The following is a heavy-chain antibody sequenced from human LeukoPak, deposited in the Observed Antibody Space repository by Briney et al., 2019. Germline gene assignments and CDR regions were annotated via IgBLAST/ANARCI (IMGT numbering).Heavy chain of an antibody. Sequence: ASVKVSCKASGYTSTGQYMHWVRQAPGQGLEWMGWINPNNGGTNYAQKFQGRVTMTRDSSISTAYMELSGLTSDDTVVYYCARAGPGSYYYDSSYYFDYWGQGTLVTVSS. J-gene: IGHJ4*02. CDR2: INPNNGGT. CDR1: GYTSTGQY. D-gene: IGHD3-22*01. CDR3: ARAGPGSYYYDSSYYFDY. V-gene: IGHV1-2*02.